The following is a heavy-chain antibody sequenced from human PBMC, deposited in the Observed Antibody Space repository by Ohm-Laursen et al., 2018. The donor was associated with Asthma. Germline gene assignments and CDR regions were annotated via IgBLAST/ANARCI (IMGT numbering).Heavy chain of an antibody. Sequence: SETLSLTCAVSGGSISSSNWWSWVRQPPGKGLEWIGEIYHSGSTNYNPSLKSRVTISVDKSKNQFSLKLSSVTAADTAVYYCARAVHDFWSGYLYYFDYWGQGTLVTVSS. D-gene: IGHD3-3*01. CDR2: IYHSGST. CDR1: GGSISSSNW. V-gene: IGHV4-4*02. J-gene: IGHJ4*02. CDR3: ARAVHDFWSGYLYYFDY.